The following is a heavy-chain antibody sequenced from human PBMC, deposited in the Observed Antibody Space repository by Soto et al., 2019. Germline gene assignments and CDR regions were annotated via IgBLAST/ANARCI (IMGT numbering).Heavy chain of an antibody. CDR3: ARGGEVGVAGSAAFDM. CDR2: INPGSGAA. V-gene: IGHV1-46*01. D-gene: IGHD3-3*01. J-gene: IGHJ3*02. CDR1: GYTVTTHY. Sequence: QVQLVQSGAEVKKPGASVKISCTASGYTVTTHYMHWVRQAPGQGLGWMGAINPGSGAAKYTQTFLVRVTMTRDTSTNTVYMEMSALRSEDTAVFYCARGGEVGVAGSAAFDMWGQGTMVTVSS.